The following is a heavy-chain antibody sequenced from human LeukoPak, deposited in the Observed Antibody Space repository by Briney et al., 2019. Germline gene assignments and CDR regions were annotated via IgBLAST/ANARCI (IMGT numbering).Heavy chain of an antibody. CDR2: ISGSGGST. CDR1: GFTFSSYA. V-gene: IGHV3-23*01. D-gene: IGHD5-24*01. CDR3: AKDFRDGYNSIDY. Sequence: GGSLRLSCAASGFTFSSYAMSWVRQAPGKGLEWVLAISGSGGSTYYADSVKGRFTISRDNSKNTLYLQMNSLRAEDTAVYYCAKDFRDGYNSIDYWGQGTLVTVSS. J-gene: IGHJ4*02.